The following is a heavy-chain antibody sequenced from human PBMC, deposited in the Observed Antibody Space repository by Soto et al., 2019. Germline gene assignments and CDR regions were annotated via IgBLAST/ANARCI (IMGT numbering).Heavy chain of an antibody. V-gene: IGHV5-51*01. CDR3: ARRSATAWEVLPGAFDI. Sequence: GESLKISCKGSGYTFSNYWIGWVRQMPGKGLEWMGIIYPGDSETRYSPSFHGQVTISADKSISSAYLQWSSLKASDTAMYYCARRSATAWEVLPGAFDIWGQGTMVTVSS. D-gene: IGHD1-26*01. CDR1: GYTFSNYW. J-gene: IGHJ3*02. CDR2: IYPGDSET.